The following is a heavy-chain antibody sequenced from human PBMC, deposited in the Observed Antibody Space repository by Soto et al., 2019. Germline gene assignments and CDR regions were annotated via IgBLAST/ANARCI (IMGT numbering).Heavy chain of an antibody. CDR3: EGVHADDSSGYYLNN. CDR1: GASVSSGDDY. CDR2: IYFSGAT. J-gene: IGHJ4*02. V-gene: IGHV4-61*08. Sequence: QVQRQEAGQGLVKPSETLALNCSVSGASVSSGDDYWSWIRQPPGKGLEWIGYIYFSGATSYDPSLKRRVTISIDTYKNQFYLKLKSVTAADTAVYYYEGVHADDSSGYYLNNCGQGLLVSVSS. D-gene: IGHD3-22*01.